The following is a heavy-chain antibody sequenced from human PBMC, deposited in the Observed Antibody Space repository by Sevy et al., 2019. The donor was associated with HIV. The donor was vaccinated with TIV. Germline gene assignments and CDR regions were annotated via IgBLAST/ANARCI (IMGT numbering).Heavy chain of an antibody. CDR2: INWNGGSI. V-gene: IGHV3-20*04. CDR1: GFTFDDYG. Sequence: GGSLRLSCAASGFTFDDYGMSWVRQAPGKGLEWVSGINWNGGSISYADSVRGRFTISRDNAKNSLYLQMNSLRAEDTALYYCARDCSSTTCLWGLDVWGQGTTVTVSS. J-gene: IGHJ6*02. D-gene: IGHD2-2*01. CDR3: ARDCSSTTCLWGLDV.